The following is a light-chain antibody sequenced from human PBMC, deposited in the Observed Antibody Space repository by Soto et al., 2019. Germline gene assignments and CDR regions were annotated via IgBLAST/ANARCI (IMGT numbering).Light chain of an antibody. CDR3: QSYDSSLSGYLV. V-gene: IGLV1-40*01. CDR2: GNS. J-gene: IGLJ2*01. Sequence: QSVLTQPPSVSGAPGQRVTISCTGSSSNIGAGYDVHWYQQLPGTAPKLLIYGNSNRPSGVPDRFSGSKSGTSASLAITKLQAEDEADYYCQSYDSSLSGYLVFGGGTQLTVL. CDR1: SSNIGAGYD.